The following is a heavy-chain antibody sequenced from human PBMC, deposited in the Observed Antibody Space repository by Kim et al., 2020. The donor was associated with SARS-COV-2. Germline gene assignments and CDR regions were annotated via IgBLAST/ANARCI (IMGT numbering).Heavy chain of an antibody. CDR3: ARTLGLWFGESFY. J-gene: IGHJ4*02. V-gene: IGHV1-69*13. CDR2: IIPIFGTA. CDR1: GGTFSSYA. Sequence: SVKVSCKASGGTFSSYAISWVRQAPGQGLEWMGGIIPIFGTANYAQKFQGRVTITADESTSTAYMELSSLRSEDTAVYYCARTLGLWFGESFYWGQGTLVTVSS. D-gene: IGHD3-10*01.